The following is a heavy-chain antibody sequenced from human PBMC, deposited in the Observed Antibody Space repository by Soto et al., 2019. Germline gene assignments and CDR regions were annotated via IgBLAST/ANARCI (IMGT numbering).Heavy chain of an antibody. Sequence: QVQLVQSGPEMKEPGASVKVSCKASNYDFRDYGFSWVRQAPGQGLEWMGWISPYKGDTNYAQKLQGRVTLTTDSSTNTAYRELRSLISDDTAMYYCARELPPSGPTYSVVVARFDYWGQGTLVTVSS. J-gene: IGHJ4*02. CDR2: ISPYKGDT. D-gene: IGHD2-21*01. CDR3: ARELPPSGPTYSVVVARFDY. V-gene: IGHV1-18*01. CDR1: NYDFRDYG.